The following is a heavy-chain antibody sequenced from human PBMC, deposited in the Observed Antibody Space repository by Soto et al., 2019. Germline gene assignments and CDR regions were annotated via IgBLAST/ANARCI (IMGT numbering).Heavy chain of an antibody. J-gene: IGHJ4*02. CDR2: ISHDGTIQ. Sequence: QVQLVESGGGVVQPGRSLRLSCAASGFTFSSYGMQWVRQAPGKGLEWLAVISHDGTIQYYVDSVKGRITISRDNSKNTLYLQMSSLRTEDTSVYYCARSREGSSWYEGDSWGQGTLVTVSS. D-gene: IGHD6-13*01. CDR3: ARSREGSSWYEGDS. V-gene: IGHV3-30*03. CDR1: GFTFSSYG.